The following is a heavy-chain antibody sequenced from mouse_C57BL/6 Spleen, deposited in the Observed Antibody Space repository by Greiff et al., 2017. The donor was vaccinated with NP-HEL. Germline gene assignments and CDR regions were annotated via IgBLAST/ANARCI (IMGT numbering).Heavy chain of an antibody. Sequence: VQLQQPGAELVKPGASVKMSCKASGYTFTSYWITWVKQRPGQGLEWIGDIYPGSGSTNYNEEFKSKATLTVDTSSSTAYMQLSSLTSEDSAVYYCARYGGHDGYFAWFAYWGQGTLVTVSA. CDR3: ARYGGHDGYFAWFAY. CDR1: GYTFTSYW. CDR2: IYPGSGST. J-gene: IGHJ3*01. D-gene: IGHD2-3*01. V-gene: IGHV1-55*01.